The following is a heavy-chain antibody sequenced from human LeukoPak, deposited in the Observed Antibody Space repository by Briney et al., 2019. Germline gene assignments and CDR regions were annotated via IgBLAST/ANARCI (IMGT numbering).Heavy chain of an antibody. CDR1: GLTVSSTY. Sequence: AGGSLRLSCAASGLTVSSTYMSWVRQTPGKGLEWVSVINSGGSTYYADSVKGTFTISRDNSKNTLYLQMNSLRAEDTAVYYCAKDLLEWYFDYWGQGTLVTV. J-gene: IGHJ4*02. V-gene: IGHV3-66*01. D-gene: IGHD3-3*01. CDR2: INSGGST. CDR3: AKDLLEWYFDY.